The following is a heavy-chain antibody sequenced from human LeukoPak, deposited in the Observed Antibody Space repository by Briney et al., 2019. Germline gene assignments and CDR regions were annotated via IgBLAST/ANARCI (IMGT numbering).Heavy chain of an antibody. D-gene: IGHD3-16*01. Sequence: ASVKVSCKASGDTFTSYDINWVRQATGQGLEWMGWMNPNSGGTGYAQKFQGRVAITRNTFISTAYMELTGLRSEDTAVYYCARRRGRGIPLDYWGQGTLVTVSS. CDR1: GDTFTSYD. V-gene: IGHV1-8*03. J-gene: IGHJ4*02. CDR3: ARRRGRGIPLDY. CDR2: MNPNSGGT.